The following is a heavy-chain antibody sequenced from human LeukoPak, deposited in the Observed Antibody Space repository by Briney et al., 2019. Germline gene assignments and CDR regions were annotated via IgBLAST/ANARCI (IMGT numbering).Heavy chain of an antibody. CDR2: ISSSGTTI. J-gene: IGHJ4*02. D-gene: IGHD3-16*01. CDR3: ARDFWGDGNDY. V-gene: IGHV3-11*04. CDR1: GFSVTTYY. Sequence: GGSLRLSCAGSGFSVTTYYMTWVRQAPGKGLEWVSYISSSGTTIFYADSVKGRFTISRDNAKNSLYLQMNSLRVEDTAVYYCARDFWGDGNDYWGQGTLVTVSS.